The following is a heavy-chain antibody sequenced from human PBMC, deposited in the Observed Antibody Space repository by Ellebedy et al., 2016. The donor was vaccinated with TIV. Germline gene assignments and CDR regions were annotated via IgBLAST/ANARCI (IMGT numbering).Heavy chain of an antibody. CDR3: AKAADTYYYDSSTWYYFDY. V-gene: IGHV3-23*01. J-gene: IGHJ4*02. CDR2: ISGSGGST. CDR1: GFTFSSYA. Sequence: GGSLRLSXAASGFTFSSYAMSWVRQAPGKGLEWVSAISGSGGSTYYADSVKGRFTISRDNSKNTLYLQMNSLRAEDTAVYYCAKAADTYYYDSSTWYYFDYWGQGTLVTVSS. D-gene: IGHD3-22*01.